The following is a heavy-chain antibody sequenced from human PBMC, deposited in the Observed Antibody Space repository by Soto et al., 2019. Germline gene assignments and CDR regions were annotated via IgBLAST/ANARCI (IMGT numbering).Heavy chain of an antibody. Sequence: SETLSLTCTVSGGSVSSGSYYWSWIRQHPGKGLEWIGYIYYSGSTNYNPSLKSRVTISVDTSKNQFSLKLSSVTAADTAVYYCATDSGTQGYWGQGTLVTVSS. J-gene: IGHJ4*02. CDR2: IYYSGST. CDR1: GGSVSSGSYY. V-gene: IGHV4-61*01. CDR3: ATDSGTQGY. D-gene: IGHD1-26*01.